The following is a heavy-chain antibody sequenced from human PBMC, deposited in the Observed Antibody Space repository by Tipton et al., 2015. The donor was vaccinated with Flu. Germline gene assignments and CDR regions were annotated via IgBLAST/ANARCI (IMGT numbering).Heavy chain of an antibody. J-gene: IGHJ4*02. D-gene: IGHD6-13*01. CDR2: ISGSGGST. CDR1: GFTFSSYA. V-gene: IGHV3-23*01. Sequence: SLRLSCAASGFTFSSYAMSWVRQAPGKGLEWVSAISGSGGSTYYADSVKGRFTISRDNSKNTLYLQMNSLRAEDTAVYYCAKVPYSIPSPFDYWGQGTLVTVSS. CDR3: AKVPYSIPSPFDY.